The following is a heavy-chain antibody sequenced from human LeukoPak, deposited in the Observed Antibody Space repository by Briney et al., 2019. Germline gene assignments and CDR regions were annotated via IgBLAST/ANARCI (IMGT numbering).Heavy chain of an antibody. CDR2: ISGSGGST. D-gene: IGHD3-22*01. CDR1: GFTFSSYA. J-gene: IGHJ4*02. Sequence: GGSLRLSCAASGFTFSSYAMSWVRQAPGKGLEWVSAISGSGGSTYYADSVKGRFTISRDNSKNTLYLQMNSLRAEDTAVYYCAKDQNYYDSSGYYDYWGQGTLVTVSS. CDR3: AKDQNYYDSSGYYDY. V-gene: IGHV3-23*01.